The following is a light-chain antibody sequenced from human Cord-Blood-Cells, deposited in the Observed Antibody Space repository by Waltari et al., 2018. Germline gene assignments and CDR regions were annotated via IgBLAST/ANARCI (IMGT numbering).Light chain of an antibody. CDR2: DVS. Sequence: QSALTHPASASGSPGPSITISCTGTGSHVGGYNYVSWYQQHPGKAPKLMIYDVSNRPSGVSNRFSGSKSGNTASLTISGLQAEDEADYYCSSYTSSSTYVFGTGTKVTVL. J-gene: IGLJ1*01. CDR3: SSYTSSSTYV. V-gene: IGLV2-14*01. CDR1: GSHVGGYNY.